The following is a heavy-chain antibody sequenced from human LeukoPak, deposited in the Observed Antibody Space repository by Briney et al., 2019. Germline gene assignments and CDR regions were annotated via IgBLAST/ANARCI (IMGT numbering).Heavy chain of an antibody. CDR1: GGSFSGYY. CDR3: ARARPGDIVVVPAAIGMDV. Sequence: SETLSLTCAVYGGSFSGYYWSWIRQPPGKGLEWIGEINHSGSTNYNPSLTSRVTISVDTSKNQFSLKLSSVTAADTAVYYCARARPGDIVVVPAAIGMDVWGQGTTVTVSS. CDR2: INHSGST. J-gene: IGHJ6*02. D-gene: IGHD2-2*01. V-gene: IGHV4-34*01.